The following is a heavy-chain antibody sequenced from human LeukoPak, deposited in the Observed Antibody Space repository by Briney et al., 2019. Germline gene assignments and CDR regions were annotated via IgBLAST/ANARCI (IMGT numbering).Heavy chain of an antibody. CDR1: GFTFSSYG. V-gene: IGHV3-30*18. Sequence: HPGGSLRLSCAASGFTFSSYGMHWVRQAPGKGLEWVAVISYDGSNKYYADSVKGRFTISRDNSKNTLYLQMNSLRAEDTAVYYCAKDFWTSSSWFDYWGQGTLVTVSS. CDR2: ISYDGSNK. J-gene: IGHJ4*02. CDR3: AKDFWTSSSWFDY. D-gene: IGHD6-13*01.